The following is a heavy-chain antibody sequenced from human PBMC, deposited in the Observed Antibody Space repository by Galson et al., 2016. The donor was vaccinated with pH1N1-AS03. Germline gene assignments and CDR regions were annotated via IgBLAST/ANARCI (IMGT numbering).Heavy chain of an antibody. CDR2: IYFSGST. V-gene: IGHV4-59*08. CDR3: ARHGRPHSGVLTALTAFDY. D-gene: IGHD3-9*01. J-gene: IGHJ4*01. Sequence: LTCTVSGGSISSHYWTWIRQPPGRGLEWIGYIYFSGSTNYHPSLRSRLTISLDTSKNQISLELSSVTAADTAVYYCARHGRPHSGVLTALTAFDYWGRGTLVTVSS. CDR1: GGSISSHY.